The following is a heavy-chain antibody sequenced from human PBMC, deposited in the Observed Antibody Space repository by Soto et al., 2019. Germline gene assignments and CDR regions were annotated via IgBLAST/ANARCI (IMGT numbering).Heavy chain of an antibody. V-gene: IGHV3-11*01. Sequence: QVQLVESGGGLVKPGGSLRLSCAASGFTFSDYYMSWIRQAPGKGLEWVSYISSSGSTTYYADSVKGRFTISRDNAKNSPYLQMNSRRAEDTSVYYWAREVYSSSLPTYYCYDGRDVCGQGTTVTVAS. CDR2: ISSSGSTT. J-gene: IGHJ6*02. CDR3: AREVYSSSLPTYYCYDGRDV. CDR1: GFTFSDYY. D-gene: IGHD6-6*01.